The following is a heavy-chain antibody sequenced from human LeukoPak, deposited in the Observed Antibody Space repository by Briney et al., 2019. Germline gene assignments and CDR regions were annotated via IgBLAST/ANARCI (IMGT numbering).Heavy chain of an antibody. Sequence: VASVKVSCKVSGYTLTELSMHWVRQAPGKGREWIGGFDPKDDDTIYAQKFQGRVTMTEDTSTDTAYMELSSLRSEDTAVYYCATDRAVVNWFDPWGQGTLVTVSS. J-gene: IGHJ5*02. CDR2: FDPKDDDT. V-gene: IGHV1-24*01. CDR3: ATDRAVVNWFDP. D-gene: IGHD4-23*01. CDR1: GYTLTELS.